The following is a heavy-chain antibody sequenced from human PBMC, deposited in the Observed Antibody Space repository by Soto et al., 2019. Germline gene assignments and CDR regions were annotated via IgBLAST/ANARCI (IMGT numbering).Heavy chain of an antibody. CDR1: GFTFSSYA. CDR3: ARDQGRGDMAMVLNFDY. V-gene: IGHV3-30-3*01. D-gene: IGHD5-18*01. J-gene: IGHJ4*02. Sequence: QVQLVESGGGVVQPGRSLRLSCAASGFTFSSYAMHWVRQAPGKGLEWVAVISYDGSNKYYADSVKGRFTISRDNSKNTLYLQMNSLRAEDTAVYYCARDQGRGDMAMVLNFDYWGQGILVTVSS. CDR2: ISYDGSNK.